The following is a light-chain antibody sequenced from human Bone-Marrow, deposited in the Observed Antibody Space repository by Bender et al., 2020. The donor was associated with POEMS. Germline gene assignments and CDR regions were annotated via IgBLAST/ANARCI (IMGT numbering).Light chain of an antibody. CDR3: SSWDNSLNGWV. J-gene: IGLJ3*02. CDR1: SSNFGNNA. V-gene: IGLV1-44*01. Sequence: QSVLTQPPSASGTPGQSVTISCSGTSSNFGNNAANWYQHVPGTATKLLIYSNNQRPSGVPDRFSASTSGTSASLAISGLRSDDEADYYCSSWDNSLNGWVFGGEAKLTVL. CDR2: SNN.